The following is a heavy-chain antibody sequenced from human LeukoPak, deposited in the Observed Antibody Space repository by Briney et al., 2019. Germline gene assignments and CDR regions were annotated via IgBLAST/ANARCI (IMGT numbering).Heavy chain of an antibody. D-gene: IGHD5-18*01. CDR1: GFTVSSNY. V-gene: IGHV3-48*02. CDR2: ISSSGSTI. CDR3: ARDLEGYRGYGFDY. Sequence: GGSLRLSCAASGFTVSSNYMNWVRQAPGKGLEWVSYISSSGSTIYYADSVKGRFTISRDNAKNSLYLQMSSLRDEDTAVYYCARDLEGYRGYGFDYWGQGTLVTVSS. J-gene: IGHJ4*02.